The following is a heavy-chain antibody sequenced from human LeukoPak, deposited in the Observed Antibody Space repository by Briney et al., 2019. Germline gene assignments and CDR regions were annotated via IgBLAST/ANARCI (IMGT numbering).Heavy chain of an antibody. D-gene: IGHD6-19*01. Sequence: GESLKISCKGSGYSFTSYWISWVRQLPGKGLEWMGRIVPSDSYTNYIPSFQGHVTISADKSISTAYLQWSSLKASDTAMYYCARTSGYSSGWYGRIDYWGQGTLVTVSS. CDR1: GYSFTSYW. CDR2: IVPSDSYT. J-gene: IGHJ4*02. V-gene: IGHV5-10-1*01. CDR3: ARTSGYSSGWYGRIDY.